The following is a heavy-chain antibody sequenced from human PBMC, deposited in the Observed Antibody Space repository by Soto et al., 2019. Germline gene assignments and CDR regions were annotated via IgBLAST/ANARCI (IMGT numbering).Heavy chain of an antibody. Sequence: SETLSLTCTVSGGSITSYYWSWIRQPPGKGLEWIAYIYYRGSNTYNPSLESRVTMSVDTSKNQFSLNLSSVTAADTAVYYCERTKYNTSNYFDYWGQGTLVTVSS. J-gene: IGHJ4*01. CDR2: IYYRGSN. CDR1: GGSITSYY. D-gene: IGHD1-20*01. V-gene: IGHV4-59*01. CDR3: ERTKYNTSNYFDY.